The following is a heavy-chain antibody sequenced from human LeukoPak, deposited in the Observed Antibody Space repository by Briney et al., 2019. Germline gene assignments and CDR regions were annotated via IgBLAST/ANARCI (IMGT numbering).Heavy chain of an antibody. V-gene: IGHV3-53*01. Sequence: GGSLRLSCAASGFIVSSNYMTWVRQAPGKGLEWVSVIYSGGGTYYADSVKGRFTISRDNSKNTLYLQMNSLRVEDTAVYYCAREGEVGALDYWGQGTLVTVSS. D-gene: IGHD3-16*01. CDR1: GFIVSSNY. CDR3: AREGEVGALDY. CDR2: IYSGGGT. J-gene: IGHJ4*02.